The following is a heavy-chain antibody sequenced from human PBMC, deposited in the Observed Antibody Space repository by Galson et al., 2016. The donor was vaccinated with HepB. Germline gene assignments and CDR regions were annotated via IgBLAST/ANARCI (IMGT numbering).Heavy chain of an antibody. CDR2: IDWDDDK. CDR3: ARMRSLRSWFDP. J-gene: IGHJ5*02. CDR1: GFSLDTGGMC. V-gene: IGHV2-70*01. Sequence: PALVKPTQTLTLTCTFSGFSLDTGGMCVTWIRQPPGKALEWLALIDWDDDKYYNTSLKTRLSISKDTSKNQVVLTMTNMDHADTATYYCARMRSLRSWFDPWGQGILVTVSS.